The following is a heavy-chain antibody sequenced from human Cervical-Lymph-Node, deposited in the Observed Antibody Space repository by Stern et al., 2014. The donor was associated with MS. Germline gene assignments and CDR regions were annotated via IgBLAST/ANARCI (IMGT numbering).Heavy chain of an antibody. J-gene: IGHJ4*02. V-gene: IGHV1-46*02. D-gene: IGHD3-22*01. CDR3: FQHSVPITRDTSTSTVYMGLSSLRSDDTATYYCARDAHGDSFAY. CDR1: GYTFNRYY. CDR2: IKPSGGST. Sequence: MQLVESGAEVTKPGASVKLSCEASGYTFNRYYMHWVRQAPGQGLEWTGMIKPSGGSTNYAQQFQERVTMSRDTDTRQVAMGMIYPSGCSINYAQKFQHSVPITRDTSTSTVYMGLSSLRSDDTATYYCARDAHGDSFAYWGQGSLVTVSS.